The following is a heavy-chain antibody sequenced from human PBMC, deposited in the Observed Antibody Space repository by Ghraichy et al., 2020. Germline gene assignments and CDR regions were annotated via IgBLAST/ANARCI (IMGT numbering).Heavy chain of an antibody. CDR3: ARYSSGTGHFDY. Sequence: GGSLRLSCAASGFTFSDYSMTWVRQAPGKGLEWVSSISSSSIYIYYADSMKGRFTISRDNAKNSLFLQMNSLRVEDTALYYCARYSSGTGHFDYWGQGTLVTVSS. V-gene: IGHV3-21*01. CDR2: ISSSSIYI. D-gene: IGHD6-19*01. CDR1: GFTFSDYS. J-gene: IGHJ4*02.